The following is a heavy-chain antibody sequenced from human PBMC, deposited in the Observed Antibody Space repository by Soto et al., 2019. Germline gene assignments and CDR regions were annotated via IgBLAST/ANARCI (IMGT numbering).Heavy chain of an antibody. D-gene: IGHD5-12*01. CDR2: VSGSGEST. J-gene: IGHJ4*02. Sequence: EVQLLESGGGLVQPGGSLRLSCAASGFTFNNYAMRWVRQAPGEGLEWVSGVSGSGESTSYAESVKGRFTISRDNSKNTLYLQMNSLRAEDTAVYYCAKVNSDYNFPDYWGQGTLVTVSS. CDR3: AKVNSDYNFPDY. V-gene: IGHV3-23*01. CDR1: GFTFNNYA.